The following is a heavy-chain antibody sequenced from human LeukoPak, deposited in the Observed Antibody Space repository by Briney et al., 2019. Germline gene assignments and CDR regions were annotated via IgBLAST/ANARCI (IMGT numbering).Heavy chain of an antibody. CDR3: AGEVDCSSTSCYNEGWFDP. V-gene: IGHV3-21*01. D-gene: IGHD2-2*02. J-gene: IGHJ5*02. CDR1: GFTFSTYS. Sequence: GGSLRLSCAASGFTFSTYSMNWVRQAPGKELEWVSSISSSGSYIYYADSVKGRFTISRDNAKNSLYLQMNSLRAEDTAVYYCAGEVDCSSTSCYNEGWFDPWGQGTLVTVSS. CDR2: ISSSGSYI.